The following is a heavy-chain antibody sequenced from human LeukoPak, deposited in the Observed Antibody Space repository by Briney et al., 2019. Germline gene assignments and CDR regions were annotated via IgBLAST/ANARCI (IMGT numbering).Heavy chain of an antibody. CDR2: IIHIVSNT. V-gene: IGHV3-23*01. Sequence: GSLKLSCSASGFTFSTNALSWVRQAPGKGLEWVSAIIHIVSNTNYAHSVKGRFTISRDNSKNTSYLQLSSLRAEDTAVYYCAKDRDAYYDFWSGYYTGPWRGDAFDIWGQGTMVTVSS. CDR3: AKDRDAYYDFWSGYYTGPWRGDAFDI. D-gene: IGHD3-3*01. J-gene: IGHJ3*02. CDR1: GFTFSTNA.